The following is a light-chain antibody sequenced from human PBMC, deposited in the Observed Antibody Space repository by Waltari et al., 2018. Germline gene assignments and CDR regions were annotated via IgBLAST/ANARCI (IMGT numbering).Light chain of an antibody. V-gene: IGKV1-5*01. CDR3: HQYNSYSQS. J-gene: IGKJ2*03. CDR2: DAS. Sequence: QMTQSPSTLSASIGDRVAITCRASHTINTWFAWYQQKPGKAPRVLIYDASTLASGVPSRFRGSGSGTEFTLTISSLQPDDFATYYCHQYNSYSQSFGQGTKLEI. CDR1: HTINTW.